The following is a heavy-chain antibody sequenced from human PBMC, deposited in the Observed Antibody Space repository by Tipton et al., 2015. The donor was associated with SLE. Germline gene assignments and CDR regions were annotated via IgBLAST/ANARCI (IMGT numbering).Heavy chain of an antibody. J-gene: IGHJ5*02. Sequence: TLSLTCSVSGDSTSSGSYYWSWIRPPAGKGLEWIGHIYTSGGTKYNSSLKSRVTISVDMSNNQFSLRVRSVTAADTAVYYCARDSSSWYPNWFDPWGQGTLVTVSS. CDR1: GDSTSSGSYY. CDR3: ARDSSSWYPNWFDP. V-gene: IGHV4-61*09. D-gene: IGHD6-13*01. CDR2: IYTSGGT.